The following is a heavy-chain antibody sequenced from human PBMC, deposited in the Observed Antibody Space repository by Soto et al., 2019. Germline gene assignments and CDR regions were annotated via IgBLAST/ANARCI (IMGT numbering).Heavy chain of an antibody. Sequence: GGSLRLSCAASGVTVSSNYMSWVRQAPGKGLEWVSVIYSGGSTYYADSVKGRFTISRDNSKNTPYLQMNSLRAEDTAVYYCARHGYNYGGGYFDYWGPGILVTVSS. J-gene: IGHJ4*02. CDR2: IYSGGST. CDR3: ARHGYNYGGGYFDY. CDR1: GVTVSSNY. V-gene: IGHV3-66*04. D-gene: IGHD5-18*01.